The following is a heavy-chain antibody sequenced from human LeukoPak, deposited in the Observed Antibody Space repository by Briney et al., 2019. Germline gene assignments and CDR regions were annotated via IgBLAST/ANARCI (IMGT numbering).Heavy chain of an antibody. CDR2: IYPGDSDT. D-gene: IGHD4-17*01. CDR3: ARDDYGDPPGCAFDI. CDR1: GYSFTSYW. Sequence: RGESLKISCKGSGYSFTSYWIGWVRPMPGKGLEWMGIIYPGDSDTRYSPSFQGQVTISADKSISTAYLQWSSLKASDTAMYYCARDDYGDPPGCAFDIWGQGTMVTVSS. V-gene: IGHV5-51*01. J-gene: IGHJ3*02.